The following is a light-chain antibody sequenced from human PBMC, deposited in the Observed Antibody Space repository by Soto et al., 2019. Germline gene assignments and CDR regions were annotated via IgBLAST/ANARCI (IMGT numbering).Light chain of an antibody. CDR1: QSVLYTSNNKNY. V-gene: IGKV4-1*01. Sequence: DIVMTQSPNSLAVPLGERATLNCKSSQSVLYTSNNKNYLAWYQQKPRQPPKLLIYWASTRESGVPDRFSGSGSGTDFTLTISSLQAEDVAVYYCQQYYITPLTFGGGTKVEIK. CDR2: WAS. J-gene: IGKJ4*01. CDR3: QQYYITPLT.